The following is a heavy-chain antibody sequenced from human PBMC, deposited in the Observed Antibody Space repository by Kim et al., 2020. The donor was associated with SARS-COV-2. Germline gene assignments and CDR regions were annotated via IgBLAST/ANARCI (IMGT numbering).Heavy chain of an antibody. CDR1: GFTFSSYG. CDR3: ARENSYDFWSGYTYYYYGMDV. D-gene: IGHD3-3*01. Sequence: GGSLRLSCAASGFTFSSYGMHWVRQAPGKGLEWVAVIWYDGSNKYYADSVKGRFTISRDNSKNTLYLQMNSLRAEDTAVYYCARENSYDFWSGYTYYYYGMDVWGQGTTVTVSS. J-gene: IGHJ6*02. V-gene: IGHV3-33*01. CDR2: IWYDGSNK.